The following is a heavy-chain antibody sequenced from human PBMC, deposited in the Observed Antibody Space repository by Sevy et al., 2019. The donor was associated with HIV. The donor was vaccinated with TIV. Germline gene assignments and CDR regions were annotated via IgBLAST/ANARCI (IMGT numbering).Heavy chain of an antibody. CDR3: ARGPTGVRGVYFDY. CDR1: AGSISSSSYY. CDR2: IYYSGST. D-gene: IGHD3-10*01. J-gene: IGHJ4*02. Sequence: SETLSLTCTVSAGSISSSSYYWGWIRQPPGKGLEWFGNIYYSGSTYYNPSVKSRFTISVDTSKKQFSLKLRSVTAADTAVYYCARGPTGVRGVYFDYWGQGTLVTVSS. V-gene: IGHV4-39*01.